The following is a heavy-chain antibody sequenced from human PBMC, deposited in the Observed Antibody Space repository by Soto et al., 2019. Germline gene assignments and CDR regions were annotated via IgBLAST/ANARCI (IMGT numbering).Heavy chain of an antibody. V-gene: IGHV1-18*01. J-gene: IGHJ5*02. Sequence: ASVKVSCKASGDTFTSYGISWVRQAPGQGLEWMGWISAYNGNTNYAQKLQGRVTMTTDTSTSTAYMELRSLRSDDTAVYYCARDRHSNSWFDPWGQGTLVTVSS. D-gene: IGHD4-4*01. CDR3: ARDRHSNSWFDP. CDR1: GDTFTSYG. CDR2: ISAYNGNT.